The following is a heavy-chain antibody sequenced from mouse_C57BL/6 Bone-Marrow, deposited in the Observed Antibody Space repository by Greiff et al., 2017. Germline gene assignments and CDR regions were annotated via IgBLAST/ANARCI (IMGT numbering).Heavy chain of an antibody. CDR3: ARGPYYYGSSYGYFDV. D-gene: IGHD1-1*01. J-gene: IGHJ1*03. CDR1: GYTFTSYW. CDR2: INPSNGGT. Sequence: VQLQQPGTELVKPGASVKLSCKASGYTFTSYWMHWVKQRPGQGLEWIGNINPSNGGTKYNEKFKSKATLTVDKSSSTAYMQLSSLTSEDSAVYYCARGPYYYGSSYGYFDVWGTGTTVTVSS. V-gene: IGHV1-53*01.